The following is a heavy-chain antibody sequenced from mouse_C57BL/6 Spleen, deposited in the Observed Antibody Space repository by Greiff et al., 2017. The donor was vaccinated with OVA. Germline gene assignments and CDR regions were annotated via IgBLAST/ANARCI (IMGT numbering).Heavy chain of an antibody. CDR1: GYTFTDYE. CDR3: TRSGTTVSYYFDY. CDR2: IDPETGGT. V-gene: IGHV1-15*01. Sequence: VQLQQSGAELVRPGASVTLSCKASGYTFTDYEMHWVKQTPVHGLEWIGAIDPETGGTAYNQKFKGKAILTADKSSSTAYMELRSLTSEDSAVYYCTRSGTTVSYYFDYWGQGTTLTVSS. J-gene: IGHJ2*01. D-gene: IGHD1-1*01.